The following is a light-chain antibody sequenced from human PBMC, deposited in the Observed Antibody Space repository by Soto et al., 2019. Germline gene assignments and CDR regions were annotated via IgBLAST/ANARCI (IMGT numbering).Light chain of an antibody. V-gene: IGKV3-11*01. J-gene: IGKJ4*01. CDR3: QQRSNWLT. CDR2: DAP. Sequence: EIVLTQSPATLSLSPGERATLSCRASQSVSSYLAWYQQKPGQAPRLLIYDAPNRATGIPARFSGSGSGTLFTLTISSLEPEDFAVYYCQQRSNWLTFGGGTKVEIK. CDR1: QSVSSY.